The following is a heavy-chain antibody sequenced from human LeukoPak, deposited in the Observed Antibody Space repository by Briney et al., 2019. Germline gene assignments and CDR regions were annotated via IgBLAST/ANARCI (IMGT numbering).Heavy chain of an antibody. J-gene: IGHJ6*03. CDR3: ARGYYYGSGSYYNRYYYYMDV. Sequence: SETLSLTCSVSGGSISSYYWSWIRQPPGKGLEWIGYIYYSGSTNYDPSLKSRVTISVDTSKNQFSLKLSSVTAADTAVYYCARGYYYGSGSYYNRYYYYMDVWGKGTTVTISS. V-gene: IGHV4-59*01. D-gene: IGHD3-10*01. CDR1: GGSISSYY. CDR2: IYYSGST.